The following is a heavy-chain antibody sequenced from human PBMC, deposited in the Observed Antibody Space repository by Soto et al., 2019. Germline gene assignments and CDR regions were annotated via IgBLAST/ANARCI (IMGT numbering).Heavy chain of an antibody. V-gene: IGHV3-33*01. J-gene: IGHJ6*02. CDR2: IWYDGSNK. CDR1: GFTFSSYG. Sequence: QVQLVESGGGVVQPGRSLRLSCAASGFTFSSYGMHWVRQAPGKGLEWVAVIWYDGSNKYYADSVKGRFTISRDNSKNTLYLQMNRLRAEDTAVYYCARDRRYSYGSGSGMDVWGQGTTVTVSS. CDR3: ARDRRYSYGSGSGMDV. D-gene: IGHD5-18*01.